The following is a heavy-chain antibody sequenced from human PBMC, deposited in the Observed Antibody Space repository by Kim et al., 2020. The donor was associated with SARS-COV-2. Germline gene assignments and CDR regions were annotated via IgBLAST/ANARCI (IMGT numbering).Heavy chain of an antibody. Sequence: GSTNYNPSLESRVTISVDTSKNQFSLKLSSVTAADTAVYYCARDNRWFDPWGQGTLVTVSS. J-gene: IGHJ5*02. V-gene: IGHV4-59*01. CDR3: ARDNRWFDP. CDR2: GST.